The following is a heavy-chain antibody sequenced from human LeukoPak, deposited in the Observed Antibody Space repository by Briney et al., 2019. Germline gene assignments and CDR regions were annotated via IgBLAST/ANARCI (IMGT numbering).Heavy chain of an antibody. J-gene: IGHJ4*02. D-gene: IGHD6-6*01. CDR2: IYYSGST. V-gene: IGHV4-61*01. CDR3: ARYDSSSSVSFDH. Sequence: SETLSLTCTVSGYSISSSYYWSWIRQPPGKGLEWIGYIYYSGSTNYNPSLKSRVTISVDTSKNQFSLKLNSVIAADTAVYYCARYDSSSSVSFDHWGQGTLVTVAS. CDR1: GYSISSSYY.